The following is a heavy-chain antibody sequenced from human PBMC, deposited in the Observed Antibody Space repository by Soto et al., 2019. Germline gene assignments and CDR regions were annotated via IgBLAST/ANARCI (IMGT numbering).Heavy chain of an antibody. V-gene: IGHV3-7*01. CDR1: GFSFSCYL. CDR2: IKEDGCDM. J-gene: IGHJ4*02. Sequence: EVQLVESGGGLVQHGGSLSLSCAASGFSFSCYLMSWVRQAAGKGLEWVADIKEDGCDMYYVDSVTGRFTISRDNAKNSMYLQMNSLRAEDTAVYYCAKEGGVYYDFWSGYSDYWGQGTVVTVSS. D-gene: IGHD3-3*01. CDR3: AKEGGVYYDFWSGYSDY.